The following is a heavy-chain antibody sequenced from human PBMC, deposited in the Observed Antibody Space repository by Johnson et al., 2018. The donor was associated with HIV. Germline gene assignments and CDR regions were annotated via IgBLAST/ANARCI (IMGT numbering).Heavy chain of an antibody. CDR3: AKEGTYYNFWSGYPKGDDFDI. CDR2: IRYDGSNK. V-gene: IGHV3-30*02. CDR1: GFTFSSYG. D-gene: IGHD3-3*01. J-gene: IGHJ3*02. Sequence: QVQLVESGGGVVQPGGSMRLSCAASGFTFSSYGMHWVRQAPGKGLEWVAFIRYDGSNKYYADSVKGRFTISRDNSKNTLYLQMNSLRAEDTAVYYCAKEGTYYNFWSGYPKGDDFDIWGHGTMVTVSS.